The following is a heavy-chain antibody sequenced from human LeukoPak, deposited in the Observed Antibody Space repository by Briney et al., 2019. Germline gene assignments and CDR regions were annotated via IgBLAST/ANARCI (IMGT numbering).Heavy chain of an antibody. V-gene: IGHV1-2*06. CDR2: INPNIGGT. CDR1: GYTFTGYY. D-gene: IGHD6-19*01. J-gene: IGHJ6*03. Sequence: GASVKVSFKASGYTFTGYYMHWVRQAPGQALEWMGRINPNIGGTNYAYKDQPRVTMTGHTSISTAYIELARLSADERAVSSCPRGKGSSGWYLESYYYYYMDVWGKGTTVTVSS. CDR3: PRGKGSSGWYLESYYYYYMDV.